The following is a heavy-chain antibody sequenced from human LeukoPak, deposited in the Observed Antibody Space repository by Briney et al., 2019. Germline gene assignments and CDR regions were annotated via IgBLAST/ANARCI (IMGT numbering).Heavy chain of an antibody. V-gene: IGHV4-39*01. CDR2: IYYSGST. CDR1: GGSISSSSYY. Sequence: SETLSLTCTISGGSISSSSYYWGWIRQPPGKGLEWIGSIYYSGSTYYNPSLKSRVTISVDTSKNQFSLKLSSVTAADTAVYYCARRGTVTTERFDYWGQGTLVTVSS. CDR3: ARRGTVTTERFDY. J-gene: IGHJ4*02. D-gene: IGHD4-11*01.